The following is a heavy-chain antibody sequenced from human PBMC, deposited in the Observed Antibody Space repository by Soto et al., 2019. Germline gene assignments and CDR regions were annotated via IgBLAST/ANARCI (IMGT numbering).Heavy chain of an antibody. CDR1: GYTFTRYD. V-gene: IGHV1-8*01. Sequence: QVQLVQSGAEVKSPGASVKVSCKASGYTFTRYDINWVRQATGQGFEWMGWMNPKRGGTRYIQKFQGRVTTTRDTSISTAYMALSSLTSEDTAVYYCAGGPTGMSDYWGQGTLVTVSS. CDR3: AGGPTGMSDY. J-gene: IGHJ4*02. CDR2: MNPKRGGT.